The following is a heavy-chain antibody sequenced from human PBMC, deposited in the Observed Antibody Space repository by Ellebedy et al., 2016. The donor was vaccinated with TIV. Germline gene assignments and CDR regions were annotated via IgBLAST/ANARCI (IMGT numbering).Heavy chain of an antibody. Sequence: GESLKISXAASGFTFRSYAMHWVRQAPGKGLEWVAVISYDVNNKHYADSVKGRFTISRDNSKNTLYLQMNSLRGEDTAVYYCARDRGYRSSLYYYYNMDVWGKGTTVTVSS. CDR1: GFTFRSYA. CDR2: ISYDVNNK. D-gene: IGHD1-1*01. J-gene: IGHJ6*03. V-gene: IGHV3-30-3*01. CDR3: ARDRGYRSSLYYYYNMDV.